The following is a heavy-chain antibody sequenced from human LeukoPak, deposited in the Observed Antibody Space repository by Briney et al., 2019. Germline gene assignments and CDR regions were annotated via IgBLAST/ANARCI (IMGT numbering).Heavy chain of an antibody. Sequence: GSLRLPCAASGFTFNDAWMSWVRQAPGKGLEWIGEINHSGSTNYNPSLKSRVTISVDTSKNQFSLKLSSVTAADTAVYYCAKWTAPLGMDVWGQGATVTVSS. CDR3: AKWTAPLGMDV. J-gene: IGHJ6*02. CDR2: INHSGST. D-gene: IGHD7-27*01. CDR1: GFTFNDAW. V-gene: IGHV4-34*08.